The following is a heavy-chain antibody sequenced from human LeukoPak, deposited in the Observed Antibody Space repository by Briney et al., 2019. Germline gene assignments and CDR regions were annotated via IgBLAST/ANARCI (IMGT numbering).Heavy chain of an antibody. CDR2: IYYSGST. V-gene: IGHV4-59*01. D-gene: IGHD3-22*01. CDR1: GGSISSYY. CDR3: AGDYYDSSGYYHQYAFDI. J-gene: IGHJ3*02. Sequence: SETLSLTCTVSGGSISSYYWSWIRQPPGKGLEWIGYIYYSGSTNYNPSLKSRVTISVDTSKNQFSLKLSSVTAADTAVYYCAGDYYDSSGYYHQYAFDIWGQGTMVTVSS.